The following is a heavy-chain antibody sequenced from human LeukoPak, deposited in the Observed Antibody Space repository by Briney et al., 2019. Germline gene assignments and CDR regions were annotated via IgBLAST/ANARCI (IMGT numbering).Heavy chain of an antibody. CDR1: GYTFTGYY. CDR2: INPNSGGT. Sequence: ASVKVSCKASGYTFTGYYMHWVRQAPGQGLEWMGWINPNSGGTNYAQKLQGRVTMTRDTSISTAYMELSRLRSDDTAVYYCARPRDDFWSGSYYYYMDVWGKGTTVTVS. CDR3: ARPRDDFWSGSYYYYMDV. V-gene: IGHV1-2*02. J-gene: IGHJ6*03. D-gene: IGHD3-3*01.